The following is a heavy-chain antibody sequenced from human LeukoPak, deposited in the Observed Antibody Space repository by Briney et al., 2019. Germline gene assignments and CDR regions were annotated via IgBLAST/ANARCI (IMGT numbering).Heavy chain of an antibody. CDR3: AREEGPYGYDSGGYLGHNWFDP. J-gene: IGHJ5*02. CDR1: GGSISRYY. CDR2: IYTSGST. Sequence: SEPLSLTCMVPGGSISRYYWSWIRQPAGEGLEWIGRIYTSGSTKYNPSLKSRVTMSVDTSKNQFTLKLSSVTAADTAVYYCAREEGPYGYDSGGYLGHNWFDPWGQGTLVTVSS. V-gene: IGHV4-4*07. D-gene: IGHD3-22*01.